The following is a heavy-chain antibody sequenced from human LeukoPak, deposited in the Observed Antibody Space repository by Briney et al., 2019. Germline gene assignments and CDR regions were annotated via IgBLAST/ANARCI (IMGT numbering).Heavy chain of an antibody. CDR2: IIPIFGTA. CDR1: GGTFSSYA. D-gene: IGHD3-16*02. J-gene: IGHJ4*02. V-gene: IGHV1-69*06. Sequence: SVKVSCKASGGTFSSYAISWVRQAPGQGLEWMGGIIPIFGTANYAQKFQGRVTITADKSTSTAYMELSSLRSEDTAVYYCASAWGSYRHQGNYWGQGTLVTVSS. CDR3: ASAWGSYRHQGNY.